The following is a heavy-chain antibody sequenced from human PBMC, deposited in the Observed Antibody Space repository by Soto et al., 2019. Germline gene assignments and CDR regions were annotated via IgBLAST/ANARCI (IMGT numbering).Heavy chain of an antibody. CDR1: GYTFTSYD. V-gene: IGHV1-8*01. CDR2: MNPNSGNT. D-gene: IGHD5-18*01. J-gene: IGHJ5*02. Sequence: QVQLVQSGAEVKKPGASVKVSCKASGYTFTSYDINWVRQATGQGLEWMGWMNPNSGNTGYAQKFQGRVTMTRNTSISTAYMELSSLRSEDTAVYYCARGGGETGIQLRGLNWFDPGGQGTLGTVSS. CDR3: ARGGGETGIQLRGLNWFDP.